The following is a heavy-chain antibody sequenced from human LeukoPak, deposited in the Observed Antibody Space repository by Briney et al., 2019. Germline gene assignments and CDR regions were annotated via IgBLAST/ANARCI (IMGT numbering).Heavy chain of an antibody. CDR3: ASGYYYGSGSLLGTDY. CDR1: GGSISSGGYS. Sequence: PSETLSLTCAVSGGSISSGGYSWSWIRQPPGKGLEWIGYIYHSGSTYYNPSLKSRVTISVDRSKNQFSLKLSSVTAADTAVYYCASGYYYGSGSLLGTDYWGQGTLVTVSS. CDR2: IYHSGST. J-gene: IGHJ4*02. V-gene: IGHV4-30-2*01. D-gene: IGHD3-10*01.